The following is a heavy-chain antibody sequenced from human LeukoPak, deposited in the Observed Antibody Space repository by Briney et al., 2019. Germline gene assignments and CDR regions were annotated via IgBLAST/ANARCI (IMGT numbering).Heavy chain of an antibody. Sequence: SETLSLTCTVSGGSISGYYWSWIRQPPGKRLEWIGQIYYTGITKYNPSLKSRVTISVDTSKNQFSLKLSSVTAADTAVYYCAREDGSGSYRNWFDPWGQGTLVTVSS. CDR3: AREDGSGSYRNWFDP. D-gene: IGHD3-10*01. CDR1: GGSISGYY. V-gene: IGHV4-59*12. J-gene: IGHJ5*02. CDR2: IYYTGIT.